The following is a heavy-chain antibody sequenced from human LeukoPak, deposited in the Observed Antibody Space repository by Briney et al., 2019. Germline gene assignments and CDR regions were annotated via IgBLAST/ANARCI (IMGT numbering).Heavy chain of an antibody. J-gene: IGHJ4*02. CDR3: ARRRFAYYYGSGSYYKD. Sequence: SETLSLTCTVSGGSISSSSYYWDWIRQPPGKGLEWIGEINHSGSTNYNPSLKSRVTISVDTSKNQFSLKLSSVTAADTAVYYCARRRFAYYYGSGSYYKDWGQGTLVTVSS. D-gene: IGHD3-10*01. CDR1: GGSISSSSYY. V-gene: IGHV4-39*07. CDR2: INHSGST.